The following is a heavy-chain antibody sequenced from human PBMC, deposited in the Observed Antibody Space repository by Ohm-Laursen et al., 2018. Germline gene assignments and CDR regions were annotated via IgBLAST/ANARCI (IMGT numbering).Heavy chain of an antibody. CDR1: GGSIRTYY. CDR2: VHSRGST. Sequence: SETLSLTCTVSGGSIRTYYWNCIRQPAGKGLERIGRVHSRGSTNYNPSLKSRVTMSVDTSKNQFSLKLSSVTAADTAVYFCAGETRTYYSDGSVYTLDIWGQGTMVTVSS. J-gene: IGHJ3*02. V-gene: IGHV4-4*07. D-gene: IGHD3-22*01. CDR3: AGETRTYYSDGSVYTLDI.